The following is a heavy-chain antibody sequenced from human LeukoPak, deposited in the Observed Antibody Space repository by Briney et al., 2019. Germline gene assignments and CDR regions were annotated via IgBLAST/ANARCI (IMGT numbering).Heavy chain of an antibody. V-gene: IGHV3-23*01. CDR3: AKGAYDYIEIAYFDY. D-gene: IGHD5-12*01. Sequence: GGSLRLSCVASGFSFNNYAMNWVRQAPGKGLEWVSLIIGSSGSTFYADSVKGRFTISRDKPKNTLYLQMNSLRAEDTAVYYCAKGAYDYIEIAYFDYWAREVWSPSPQ. J-gene: IGHJ4*02. CDR1: GFSFNNYA. CDR2: IIGSSGST.